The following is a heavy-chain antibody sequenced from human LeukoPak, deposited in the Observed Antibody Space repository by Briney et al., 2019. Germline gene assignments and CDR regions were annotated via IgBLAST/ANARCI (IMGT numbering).Heavy chain of an antibody. CDR2: IYYSGST. Sequence: SETLSLTCTVSGGSISSYYWSWIRQPPGKGLEWIGYIYYSGSTNYNPSLKSRVTISVDTSKNQFSLKLSSVTAADTAVYYCARSGSYYDWYFDLWGRGTPVTVSS. D-gene: IGHD1-26*01. CDR3: ARSGSYYDWYFDL. V-gene: IGHV4-59*01. CDR1: GGSISSYY. J-gene: IGHJ2*01.